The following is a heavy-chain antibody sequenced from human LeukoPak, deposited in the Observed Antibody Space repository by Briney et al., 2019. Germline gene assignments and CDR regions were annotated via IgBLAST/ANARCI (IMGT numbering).Heavy chain of an antibody. J-gene: IGHJ4*02. CDR3: ARDSVIASAGSVYYFDY. CDR1: GDSVSSNSAA. D-gene: IGHD2-21*01. Sequence: SQTLSLTCAISGDSVSSNSAAWNWIRQSPSRGLEWLGRTYYRSKWYNDYAVSVKSRITINPDTSKNQFSLQLNSVTPEDTAVYYCARDSVIASAGSVYYFDYWGQGTLVTVSS. V-gene: IGHV6-1*01. CDR2: TYYRSKWYN.